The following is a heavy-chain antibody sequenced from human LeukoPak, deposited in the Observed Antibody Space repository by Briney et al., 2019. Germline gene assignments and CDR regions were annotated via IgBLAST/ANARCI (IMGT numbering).Heavy chain of an antibody. Sequence: SVKVSCKASGYTFTSYGISWVRQAPGQGLEWMGRIIPILGIANYAQKFQGRVTITADKSTSTAYMELSSLRSEDTAVYYCARETTMFVFDYWGQGTLVTVSS. D-gene: IGHD3-10*02. CDR1: GYTFTSYG. V-gene: IGHV1-69*04. J-gene: IGHJ4*02. CDR3: ARETTMFVFDY. CDR2: IIPILGIA.